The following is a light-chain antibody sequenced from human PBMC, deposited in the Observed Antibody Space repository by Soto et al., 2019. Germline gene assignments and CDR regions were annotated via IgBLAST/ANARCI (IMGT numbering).Light chain of an antibody. Sequence: EIVMTQSPVTLSVSPGGRATLSCRASQSVSSALAWYQQKPGQSPRLLIYAASTRATGVPVRFSGSGSGTDFTLTISSLQSEDFAVYYCQQYKDWPPYTFGQGTKLEIK. CDR1: QSVSSA. V-gene: IGKV3-15*01. CDR3: QQYKDWPPYT. CDR2: AAS. J-gene: IGKJ2*01.